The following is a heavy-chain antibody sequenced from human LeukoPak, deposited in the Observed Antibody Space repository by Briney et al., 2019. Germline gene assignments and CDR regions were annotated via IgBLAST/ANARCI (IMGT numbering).Heavy chain of an antibody. CDR3: ARLTTIAVAGTLPKFDY. D-gene: IGHD6-19*01. Sequence: SETLSLTCTVSGGSISSSDYFWGWIRQPPGKGLEWVATIYYNGNTYYSPSLESRGTISVDTSKNQFSLRVHSVTAADTAAYYCARLTTIAVAGTLPKFDYWGQGTLVTVSS. J-gene: IGHJ4*02. CDR2: IYYNGNT. CDR1: GGSISSSDYF. V-gene: IGHV4-39*01.